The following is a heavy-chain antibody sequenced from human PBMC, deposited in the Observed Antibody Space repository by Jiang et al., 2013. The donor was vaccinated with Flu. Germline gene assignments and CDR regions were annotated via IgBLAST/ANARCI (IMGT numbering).Heavy chain of an antibody. CDR3: ARAGYSKFDY. CDR2: IYYSGST. J-gene: IGHJ4*02. D-gene: IGHD5-12*01. V-gene: IGHV4-59*01. Sequence: GSGLVKPSETLSLTCTVSGGSISNYYWSWIRQPPGKGLEWIGYIYYSGSTNYNPSLKSRVTISVDTSKNQFSLKLSFVTAADTAVYYCARAGYSKFDYWGQGTLVTV. CDR1: GGSISNYY.